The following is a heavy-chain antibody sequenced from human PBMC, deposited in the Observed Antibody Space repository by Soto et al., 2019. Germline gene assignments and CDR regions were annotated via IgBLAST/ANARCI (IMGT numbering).Heavy chain of an antibody. V-gene: IGHV1-3*01. CDR1: GYTFTSYA. J-gene: IGHJ4*02. CDR3: ARVGWLRFYYFDY. CDR2: INAVNGNT. D-gene: IGHD5-12*01. Sequence: QVQLVQSGAEVKKPGASVKVSCKASGYTFTSYAMHWVRQAPGQRLEWMGWINAVNGNTKYSQKFQGRVTITRDTSASTAYMELSSLRSEDTAVYYCARVGWLRFYYFDYWGQGTPVTVSS.